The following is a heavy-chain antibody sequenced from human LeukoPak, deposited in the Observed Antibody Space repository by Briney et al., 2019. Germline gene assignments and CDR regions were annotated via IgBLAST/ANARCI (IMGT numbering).Heavy chain of an antibody. CDR2: FDPEEDKI. D-gene: IGHD4-23*01. Sequence: ASVKVSCKVSGYTFSELSIHWVRQAPGKGLEWMGGFDPEEDKIVHPQKFQGRVIMTEDTSTDTAYVELSSLRSEDTAVYYCAIFGGNPLNWFSPWGQGTLVIVSS. CDR1: GYTFSELS. J-gene: IGHJ5*02. V-gene: IGHV1-24*01. CDR3: AIFGGNPLNWFSP.